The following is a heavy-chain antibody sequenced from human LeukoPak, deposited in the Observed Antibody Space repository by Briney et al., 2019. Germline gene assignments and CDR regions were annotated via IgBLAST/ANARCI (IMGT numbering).Heavy chain of an antibody. CDR2: LYYRGTT. Sequence: SETLSLTCTVSGGSISTTGDYWGWIRQTPGKGLEWIGSLYYRGTTYYNPSLKSRVTISVDTSKKNLSLSLTSVTAADTAVYFSARSRAYYDPFDLWGQGTLVAVSS. CDR3: ARSRAYYDPFDL. J-gene: IGHJ4*02. V-gene: IGHV4-39*02. CDR1: GGSISTTGDY. D-gene: IGHD4/OR15-4a*01.